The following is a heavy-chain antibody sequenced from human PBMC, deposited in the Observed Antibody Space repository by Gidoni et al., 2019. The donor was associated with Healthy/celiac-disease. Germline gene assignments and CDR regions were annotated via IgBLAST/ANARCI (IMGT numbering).Heavy chain of an antibody. CDR1: GFTFSSYA. CDR2: ISGSGGST. D-gene: IGHD2-15*01. CDR3: AKADCSGGSCYSSP. V-gene: IGHV3-23*01. Sequence: EVQLLESGGGLVQPGGSLRLSCAASGFTFSSYAMNWVRQAPGQGRGLVSAISGSGGSTDYADSVKGRFTISRDKSKNTLYLQMNSLRSEDTAVYYCAKADCSGGSCYSSPWGQGTLVTVSS. J-gene: IGHJ5*02.